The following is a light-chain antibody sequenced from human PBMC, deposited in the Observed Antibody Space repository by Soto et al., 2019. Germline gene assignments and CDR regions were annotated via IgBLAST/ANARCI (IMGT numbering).Light chain of an antibody. V-gene: IGLV2-14*01. Sequence: LTQPASVSGSPGQSITISFTGTSSDVGGYNYVSWYQQHPGKAPKLMIYEVSNRPSGVSNRFSGSKSGNTASLTISGLQAEDEADYYCSSYTSSSTDVFGTGTKVTVL. J-gene: IGLJ1*01. CDR2: EVS. CDR3: SSYTSSSTDV. CDR1: SSDVGGYNY.